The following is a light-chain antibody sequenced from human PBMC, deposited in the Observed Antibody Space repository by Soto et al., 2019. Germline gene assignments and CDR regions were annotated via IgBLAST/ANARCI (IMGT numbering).Light chain of an antibody. J-gene: IGLJ1*01. CDR1: SSDIGSYDR. CDR2: EVS. CDR3: TSFTTSKTYV. V-gene: IGLV2-18*02. Sequence: QAVVTQPPSVSGSPGQSVTISYTGTSSDIGSYDRVSWYQQPPGTAPRLMIYEVSNRPSGVPDRFSGSKSGNTASLTISGLQPEDETDYYCTSFTTSKTYVFGTGTKVTVL.